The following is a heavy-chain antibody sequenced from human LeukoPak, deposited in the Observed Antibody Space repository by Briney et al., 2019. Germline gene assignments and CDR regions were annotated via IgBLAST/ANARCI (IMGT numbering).Heavy chain of an antibody. J-gene: IGHJ6*03. V-gene: IGHV1-69*05. CDR2: IIPIFGTA. D-gene: IGHD5-18*01. Sequence: SVKVSCKASGGTFSSYAISWVRQAPGQGLEWMGGIIPIFGTANYAQKFQGRVTITTDESTSTAYMELSSLRSEDTAVYYCARNTASTAMAGIPYYYYMDVWGKGTTVTVSS. CDR3: ARNTASTAMAGIPYYYYMDV. CDR1: GGTFSSYA.